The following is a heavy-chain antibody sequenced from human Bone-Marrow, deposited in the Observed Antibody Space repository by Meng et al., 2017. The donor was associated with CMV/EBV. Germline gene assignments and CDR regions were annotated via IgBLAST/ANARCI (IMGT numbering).Heavy chain of an antibody. D-gene: IGHD3-3*01. CDR3: AREQYYDFWSGYYGWGAFDI. V-gene: IGHV3-74*01. J-gene: IGHJ3*02. CDR1: GFTFSDYW. CDR2: IKGDGSHT. Sequence: GGSLRLSCTASGFTFSDYWMHWVRQTPGKGLLWVSRIKGDGSHTIYGDSVKGRFTISRDNAKNSLYLQMNSLRAEDTAVYYCAREQYYDFWSGYYGWGAFDIWGQGTMVTVSS.